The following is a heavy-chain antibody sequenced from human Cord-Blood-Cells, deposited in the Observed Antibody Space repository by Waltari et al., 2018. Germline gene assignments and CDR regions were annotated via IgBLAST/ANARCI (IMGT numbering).Heavy chain of an antibody. V-gene: IGHV1-8*03. CDR3: ARGGYCSGGSCYWFDP. Sequence: QVQLVQSGAEVKKPGASVKVSCKASGYTFTSYDINWVRQATRQGLEWMGWMNPNSGNTGYAQKFQGRVTITRNTSISTAYMELSSLRSEDTAVYYCARGGYCSGGSCYWFDPWGQGTLVTVSS. CDR1: GYTFTSYD. J-gene: IGHJ5*02. CDR2: MNPNSGNT. D-gene: IGHD2-15*01.